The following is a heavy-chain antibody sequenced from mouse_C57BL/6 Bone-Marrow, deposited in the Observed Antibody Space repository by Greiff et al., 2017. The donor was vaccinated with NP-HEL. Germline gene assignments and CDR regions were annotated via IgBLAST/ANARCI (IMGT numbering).Heavy chain of an antibody. D-gene: IGHD1-1*01. J-gene: IGHJ3*01. V-gene: IGHV1-54*01. CDR3: ARLRGFAY. CDR2: INPGSGGT. CDR1: GYAFTNYL. Sequence: VQLQESGAELVRPGTSVKVSCKASGYAFTNYLIEWVKQRPGQGLEWIGVINPGSGGTNYNEKFKGKATLTADKSSSTAYMQLSSLTSEDSAVYFCARLRGFAYWGQGTLVTVSA.